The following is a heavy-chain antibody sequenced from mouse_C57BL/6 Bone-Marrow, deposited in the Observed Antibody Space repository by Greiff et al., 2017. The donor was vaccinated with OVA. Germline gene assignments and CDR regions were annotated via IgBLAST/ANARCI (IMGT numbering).Heavy chain of an antibody. V-gene: IGHV3-6*01. CDR1: GYSITSGYY. Sequence: EESGPGLVKPSQSLSLTCSVTGYSITSGYYWNWIRQFPGNKLEWMGYISYDGSNNYNPSLKNRISITRDTSKNQFFLKLNSVTTEDTATYYCARDLLWSYYFDYWGQGTTLTVSS. CDR2: ISYDGSN. J-gene: IGHJ2*01. CDR3: ARDLLWSYYFDY. D-gene: IGHD2-1*01.